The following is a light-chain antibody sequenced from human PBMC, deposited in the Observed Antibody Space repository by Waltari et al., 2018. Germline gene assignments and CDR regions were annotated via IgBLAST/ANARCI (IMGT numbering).Light chain of an antibody. J-gene: IGKJ2*01. CDR1: QSVSSNY. Sequence: EIVLTQSPGTLSLSPGERATLSCRTSQSVSSNYLAWYQQRPGQAPRLLIHGSSSRATGIPDRFSGSGSGTDFTLTISRLGPEDFAVYYCQQYGRSWNTFGQGTKLEIK. V-gene: IGKV3-20*01. CDR2: GSS. CDR3: QQYGRSWNT.